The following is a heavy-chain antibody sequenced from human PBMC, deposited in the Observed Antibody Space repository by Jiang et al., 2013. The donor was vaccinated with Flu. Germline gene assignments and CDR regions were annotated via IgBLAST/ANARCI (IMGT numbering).Heavy chain of an antibody. CDR3: ARGRSGLYDSSGYYPN. V-gene: IGHV4-4*02. CDR2: IYHSGSA. D-gene: IGHD3-22*01. J-gene: IGHJ4*02. Sequence: LEWIGEIYHSGSANYNPSLKSRVVMSMDKSKNQVSLMVTSLTAADTAVYYCARGRSGLYDSSGYYPNWGQGTLVTVSS.